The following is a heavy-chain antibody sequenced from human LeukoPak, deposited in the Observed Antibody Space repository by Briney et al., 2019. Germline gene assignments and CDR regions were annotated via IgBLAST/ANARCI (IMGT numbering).Heavy chain of an antibody. CDR1: GYTFTGYY. CDR3: ATPYYYDSSAPFDAFDI. V-gene: IGHV1-2*06. D-gene: IGHD3-22*01. CDR2: INPNSGGT. J-gene: IGHJ3*02. Sequence: ASVKVSCKASGYTFTGYYMHWVRQAPGQGLEWMGRINPNSGGTNYAQKFQGRVTMTRDTSISTAYMELSRLRSEDTAVYYCATPYYYDSSAPFDAFDIWGQGTMVTVSS.